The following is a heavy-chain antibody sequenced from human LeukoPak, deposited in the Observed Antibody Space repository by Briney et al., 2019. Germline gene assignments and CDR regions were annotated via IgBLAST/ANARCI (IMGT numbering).Heavy chain of an antibody. J-gene: IGHJ4*02. D-gene: IGHD4-17*01. Sequence: GGSLSLSCAASGFTFSSYAMNWVRQAPGKGLEWVSVISGGGSSTYYADSVKGRFTISRDNSKNTLYLQMNSLRADDTAVYYCAKGPHDYGDYFDYWGQGTLVTVSS. V-gene: IGHV3-23*01. CDR1: GFTFSSYA. CDR2: ISGGGSST. CDR3: AKGPHDYGDYFDY.